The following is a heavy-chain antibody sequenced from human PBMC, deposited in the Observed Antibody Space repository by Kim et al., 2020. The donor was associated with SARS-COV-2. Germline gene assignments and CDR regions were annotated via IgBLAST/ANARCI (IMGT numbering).Heavy chain of an antibody. CDR1: GFTFSTYA. J-gene: IGHJ4*02. V-gene: IGHV3-23*01. CDR3: EASDY. CDR2: ISDSGLRT. Sequence: GGSLRLSCAASGFTFSTYAMSWARQAPGKGLEWVSTISDSGLRTHYADSVKGRFTISRDNSRSTLFLQMNYVRAEDMAIYYCEASDYWGQGSLVTVSS.